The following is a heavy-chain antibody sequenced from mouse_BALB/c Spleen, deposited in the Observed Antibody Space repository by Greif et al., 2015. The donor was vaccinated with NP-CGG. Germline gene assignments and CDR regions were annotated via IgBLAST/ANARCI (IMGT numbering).Heavy chain of an antibody. CDR1: GYTFTSYW. Sequence: QVQLQQSGAELAKPGASVKMSCKAFGYTFTSYWMHWVKQRPGQGLEWIGYINPSTGYTEYNQKFKDKATLTADKSSSTAYMQLSSLTSEDSAVYYCASYYYGSSYAMDYWGQGTSVTVSS. CDR3: ASYYYGSSYAMDY. CDR2: INPSTGYT. V-gene: IGHV1-7*01. J-gene: IGHJ4*01. D-gene: IGHD1-1*01.